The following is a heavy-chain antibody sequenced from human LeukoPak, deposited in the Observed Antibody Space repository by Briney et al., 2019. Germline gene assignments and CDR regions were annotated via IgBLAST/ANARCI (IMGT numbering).Heavy chain of an antibody. J-gene: IGHJ5*02. CDR1: GGSISSYY. CDR2: IYYSGST. V-gene: IGHV4-59*08. Sequence: KASETLSLTCTVSGGSISSYYWSWIRQPPGKGLEWIGYIYYSGSTNYNPSLKSRVTISVDTSKNQFSLKLSSVTAADTAVHYCATTGLLGDIPWGQGTLVTVSS. CDR3: ATTGLLGDIP. D-gene: IGHD2-21*01.